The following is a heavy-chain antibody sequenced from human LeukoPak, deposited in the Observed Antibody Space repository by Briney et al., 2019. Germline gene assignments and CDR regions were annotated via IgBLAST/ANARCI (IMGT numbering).Heavy chain of an antibody. CDR2: IKSKTDGGTS. J-gene: IGHJ5*02. Sequence: GGSLRLSCAASGFTFTNAWMYWVRQAPGKGLEWVGRIKSKTDGGTSDYAAPVTGRFTISRDDSKSTLYLEMNSLKTEDTGVYYCSTLWYGAWGQGTLVTVSS. CDR3: STLWYGA. CDR1: GFTFTNAW. D-gene: IGHD3-10*01. V-gene: IGHV3-15*01.